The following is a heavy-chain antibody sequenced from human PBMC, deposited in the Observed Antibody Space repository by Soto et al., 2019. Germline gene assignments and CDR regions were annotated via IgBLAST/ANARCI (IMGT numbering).Heavy chain of an antibody. J-gene: IGHJ4*02. CDR3: AKDGPNWWRAFDY. D-gene: IGHD2-8*02. Sequence: QVQMVESGGDVVQPGTSLRLSCAASGFSFSTYGMHWVRQAPGKGLEWVAVIWHDGSKKYYGDSVKGRFTISRDNSKNTRSLQMINLRAEDTAVYYCAKDGPNWWRAFDYRGQGTMVTVSS. CDR1: GFSFSTYG. V-gene: IGHV3-33*06. CDR2: IWHDGSKK.